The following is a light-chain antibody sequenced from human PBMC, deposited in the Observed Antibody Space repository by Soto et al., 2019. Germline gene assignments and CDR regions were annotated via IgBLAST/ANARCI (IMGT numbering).Light chain of an antibody. V-gene: IGKV1-8*01. J-gene: IGKJ4*02. Sequence: AIQVAMKTSSLCAFTGDRVTSTCRASESISSYLSCYQQKPVKAPKLLIYAASSLHIVVPSRFSGSGSGTDYTLTISGLRTHDDAPYYSQQYNSQPRLTFGGGTKVDIK. CDR3: QQYNSQPRLT. CDR2: AAS. CDR1: ESISSY.